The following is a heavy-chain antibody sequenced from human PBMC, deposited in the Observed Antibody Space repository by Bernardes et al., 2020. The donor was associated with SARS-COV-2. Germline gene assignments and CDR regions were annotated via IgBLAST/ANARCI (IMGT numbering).Heavy chain of an antibody. CDR1: GFTFRRYG. Sequence: GGSRRLSCVASGFTFRRYGIPWFRQPPGKGLVWVSRIVSDGRSTTYADPVKARFIMSRDNAKNTLYLQMNSLTAEDTAVYYCTREHSDISASYSGTGDFQRWGQGTLVTVSS. V-gene: IGHV3-74*01. CDR3: TREHSDISASYSGTGDFQR. D-gene: IGHD3-22*01. J-gene: IGHJ1*01. CDR2: IVSDGRST.